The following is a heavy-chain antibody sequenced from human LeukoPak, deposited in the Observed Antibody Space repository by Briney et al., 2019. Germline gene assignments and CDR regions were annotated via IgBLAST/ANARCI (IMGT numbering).Heavy chain of an antibody. V-gene: IGHV3-15*01. CDR2: IKSKTDGGTT. CDR3: TTDPYIGSPHNWFDP. Sequence: PGGSLRLSCAASGFTFSNAWMSWVRQAPGKGLEWAGRIKSKTDGGTTDYAAPVKGRFTISRDDSKNTLYLQMNSLKTEDTAVYYCTTDPYIGSPHNWFDPWGQGTLVTVSS. D-gene: IGHD1-26*01. J-gene: IGHJ5*02. CDR1: GFTFSNAW.